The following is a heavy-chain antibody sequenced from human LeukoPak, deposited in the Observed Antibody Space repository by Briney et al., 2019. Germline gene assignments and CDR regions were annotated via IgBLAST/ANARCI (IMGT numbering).Heavy chain of an antibody. Sequence: PSEALSLTCTVSGGSISSYYWSWIRQPPGKGLEWIGYIYYSGSTDYNPSLKSRVTISLDTSKNQFSLQLSSVTAADTAEYYCARRDPIVYYSDPWGQGTLVTVS. J-gene: IGHJ5*02. CDR2: IYYSGST. V-gene: IGHV4-59*08. CDR1: GGSISSYY. CDR3: ARRDPIVYYSDP. D-gene: IGHD2/OR15-2a*01.